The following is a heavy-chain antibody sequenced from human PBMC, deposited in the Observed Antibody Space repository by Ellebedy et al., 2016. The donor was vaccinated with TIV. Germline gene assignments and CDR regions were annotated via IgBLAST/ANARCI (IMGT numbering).Heavy chain of an antibody. CDR1: GGSISSYY. D-gene: IGHD2-2*01. CDR3: ARDQFVVVPAATGWFNP. V-gene: IGHV4-4*07. J-gene: IGHJ5*02. Sequence: SETLSLXXTVSGGSISSYYWSWIRQPAGKGLEWIGRIYTSGSTNYNPSLKSRVTMSVDTSKNQFSLKLSSVTAADTAVYYCARDQFVVVPAATGWFNPWGQGTLVTVSS. CDR2: IYTSGST.